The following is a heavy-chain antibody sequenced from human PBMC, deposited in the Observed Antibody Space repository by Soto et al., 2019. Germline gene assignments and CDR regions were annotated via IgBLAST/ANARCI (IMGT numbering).Heavy chain of an antibody. CDR2: ISSSSSYI. Sequence: PGGSLRLSCAASGFTFSSYSMNWVRQAPGKGLERVSSISSSSSYIYYADSVKGRFTISRDSAKNSLYLQMNSLRAEDTAVYYCARDGCVYDFWSGYYTGYYYGMDVWGQGTTVTVSS. D-gene: IGHD3-3*01. V-gene: IGHV3-21*01. CDR1: GFTFSSYS. J-gene: IGHJ6*02. CDR3: ARDGCVYDFWSGYYTGYYYGMDV.